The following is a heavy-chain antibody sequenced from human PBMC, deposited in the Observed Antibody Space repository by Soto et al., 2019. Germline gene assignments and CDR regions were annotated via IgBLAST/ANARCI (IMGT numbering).Heavy chain of an antibody. Sequence: QVQLVQSGAEVKKPGSSVKVSCKASGGTFSSYTISWVRQAPGQGLEWMGRIIPILGIANYAQKFQGRVTITADKSTSTAYMELSSLRSEDTAVYYCARDAYSSSWHDYFDYWGQGTLVTVSS. CDR1: GGTFSSYT. V-gene: IGHV1-69*08. CDR3: ARDAYSSSWHDYFDY. D-gene: IGHD6-13*01. CDR2: IIPILGIA. J-gene: IGHJ4*02.